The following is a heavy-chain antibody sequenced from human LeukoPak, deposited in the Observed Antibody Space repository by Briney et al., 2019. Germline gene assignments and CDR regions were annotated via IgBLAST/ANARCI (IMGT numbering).Heavy chain of an antibody. D-gene: IGHD6-19*01. V-gene: IGHV4-34*01. Sequence: PSETLSLTCAVYGGSFSGYYWSWIRQPPGKGLEWIGEINHSGSTNYNPSLKSRFTISVDTSKNQFSLKLSSVTAADTAVYYCAREGEQWLVRDWYFDLWGRGTLVTVSS. CDR3: AREGEQWLVRDWYFDL. CDR2: INHSGST. CDR1: GGSFSGYY. J-gene: IGHJ2*01.